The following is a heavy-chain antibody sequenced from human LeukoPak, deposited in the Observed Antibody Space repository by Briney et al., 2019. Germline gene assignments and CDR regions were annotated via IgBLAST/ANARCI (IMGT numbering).Heavy chain of an antibody. CDR2: ISGSGGRI. D-gene: IGHD1-26*01. CDR3: ATSKYSGSY. Sequence: GGTLRLSCAASGFTFSSYGMSWVRQAPGKGLEWVSAISGSGGRIYYGASVKGRFTISRDNSKNTLNLQMNSLRAEDTAVYYCATSKYSGSYWGQGTLVTVSS. CDR1: GFTFSSYG. J-gene: IGHJ4*02. V-gene: IGHV3-23*01.